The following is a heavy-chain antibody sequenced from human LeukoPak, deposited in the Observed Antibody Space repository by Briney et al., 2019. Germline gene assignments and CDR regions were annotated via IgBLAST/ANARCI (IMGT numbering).Heavy chain of an antibody. V-gene: IGHV3-74*01. CDR1: GFTFSDTW. Sequence: GGSLRLSCAASGFTFSDTWMHWVRQAPGKGLVWVSRIRSDGSDTRYAESVKGRFTISRDNAKNTLYLQMNSLRAEDTAVYYCARREYSSSSDWFDPWGQGTLVTVSS. CDR3: ARREYSSSSDWFDP. CDR2: IRSDGSDT. J-gene: IGHJ5*02. D-gene: IGHD6-6*01.